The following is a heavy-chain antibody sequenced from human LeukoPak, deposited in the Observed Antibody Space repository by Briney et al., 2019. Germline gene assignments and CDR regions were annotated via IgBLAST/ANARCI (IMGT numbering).Heavy chain of an antibody. CDR1: GFTFSSYA. CDR3: ARARAAAGTSNDY. CDR2: ISYDGSNK. V-gene: IGHV3-30*01. Sequence: GRSLRLSCAASGFTFSSYAMHWVRQAPGKGLEWVAVISYDGSNKYYADSVKGRFTISRDNSKNTLYLQMNSLRAEDTAVYYCARARAAAGTSNDYWGQGTLVTVSS. J-gene: IGHJ4*02. D-gene: IGHD6-13*01.